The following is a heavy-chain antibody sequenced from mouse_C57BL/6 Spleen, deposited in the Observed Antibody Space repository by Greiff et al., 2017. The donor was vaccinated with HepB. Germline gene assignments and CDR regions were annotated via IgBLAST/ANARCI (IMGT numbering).Heavy chain of an antibody. J-gene: IGHJ4*01. CDR3: ARDDWDAAMDY. V-gene: IGHV1-54*01. Sequence: QVQLQQSGAELVRPGTSVKVSCKASGYAFTNYLIEWVKQRPGQGLEWIGVINPGSGGTNYNEKFKGKATLTADKSSSTAYMQLSSLTSEDSAVYFCARDDWDAAMDYWGQGTSVTVSS. CDR2: INPGSGGT. D-gene: IGHD4-1*01. CDR1: GYAFTNYL.